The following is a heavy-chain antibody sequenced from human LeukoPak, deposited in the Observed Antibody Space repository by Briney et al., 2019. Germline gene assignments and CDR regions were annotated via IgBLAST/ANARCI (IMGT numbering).Heavy chain of an antibody. J-gene: IGHJ3*02. Sequence: GSLRLSCAASGFTFSSYELYWVRQAPGKRLEWISYISSSSTIIKYADSVRGRFTISRDDARESLYLQMSSLRADDTAIYYCGASRQYVGAFDIWGQGTLVTVSS. CDR2: ISSSSTII. D-gene: IGHD3-16*01. CDR3: GASRQYVGAFDI. V-gene: IGHV3-48*03. CDR1: GFTFSSYE.